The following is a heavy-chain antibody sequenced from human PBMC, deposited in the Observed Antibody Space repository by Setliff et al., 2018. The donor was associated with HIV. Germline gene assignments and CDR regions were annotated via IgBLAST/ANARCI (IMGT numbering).Heavy chain of an antibody. J-gene: IGHJ5*02. V-gene: IGHV4-61*09. D-gene: IGHD3-3*01. CDR2: VYVAGTV. Sequence: PSETLSLTCSVSGGSMSSGSYSWTWLRQPAGKEPELIGHVYVAGTVIYNPSLASRLTISIVPSKNQFSLDLTSVTAADTGKYYCARARTIGVSAVFFDPWGQGIPVTVSS. CDR3: ARARTIGVSAVFFDP. CDR1: GGSMSSGSYS.